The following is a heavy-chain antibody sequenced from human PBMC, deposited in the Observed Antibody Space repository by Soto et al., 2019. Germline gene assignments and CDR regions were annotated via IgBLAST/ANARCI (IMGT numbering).Heavy chain of an antibody. Sequence: GGSLRLSCAASGFTVSSNYMSWVRQAPGKGLEWGSVIYSGGSTYYADSVKGRFTISRDNAKNTLYLQMNSLRAEDTAVYYCAREGEQQHYYYYYGMDVWGQGTTVTVSS. D-gene: IGHD1-1*01. CDR2: IYSGGST. CDR1: GFTVSSNY. J-gene: IGHJ6*02. V-gene: IGHV3-53*01. CDR3: AREGEQQHYYYYYGMDV.